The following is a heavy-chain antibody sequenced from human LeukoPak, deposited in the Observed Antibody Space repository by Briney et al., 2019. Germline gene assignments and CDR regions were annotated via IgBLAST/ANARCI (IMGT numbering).Heavy chain of an antibody. CDR3: AKDLLPETIISRGSFDS. Sequence: PGGSLRLSCAASGFIFNNYAMSWVRQAPGKGLVWVSTISGSGGNTYYADSVKGRFTISRDNSKNTLYLHFSSLRVEDTAVYFCAKDLLPETIISRGSFDSWGQGTPVTVSP. D-gene: IGHD1-14*01. CDR2: ISGSGGNT. V-gene: IGHV3-23*01. CDR1: GFIFNNYA. J-gene: IGHJ4*02.